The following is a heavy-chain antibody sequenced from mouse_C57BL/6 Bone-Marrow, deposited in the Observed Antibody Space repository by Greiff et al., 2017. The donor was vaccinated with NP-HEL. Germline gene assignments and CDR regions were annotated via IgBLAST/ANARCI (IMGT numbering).Heavy chain of an antibody. CDR3: ASLLWLRRDFDY. CDR1: GYTFTSYW. Sequence: QVQLQQPGAELVKPGASVKLSCKASGYTFTSYWMHWVKQRPGQGLEWIGMIHPNSGSINYNEKLKRKATPTVYKSSSTAYMQLSSLTSEDSAVYYCASLLWLRRDFDYWGQGTTLTVSS. CDR2: IHPNSGSI. D-gene: IGHD2-9*01. J-gene: IGHJ2*01. V-gene: IGHV1-64*01.